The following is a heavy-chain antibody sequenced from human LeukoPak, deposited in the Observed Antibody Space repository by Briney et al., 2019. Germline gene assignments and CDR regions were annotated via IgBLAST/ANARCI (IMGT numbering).Heavy chain of an antibody. CDR1: GGSFSGYY. J-gene: IGHJ4*02. CDR2: INHSGST. Sequence: SETLSLTCAVYGGSFSGYYWSWIRQPPGKGLEWIGEINHSGSTNYNPALKSRVTISVDTSKNQFSLKLSSVTAADAAVYYCARGLGVGATRPGDYFDYWGQGTLGTVSS. V-gene: IGHV4-34*01. CDR3: ARGLGVGATRPGDYFDY. D-gene: IGHD1-26*01.